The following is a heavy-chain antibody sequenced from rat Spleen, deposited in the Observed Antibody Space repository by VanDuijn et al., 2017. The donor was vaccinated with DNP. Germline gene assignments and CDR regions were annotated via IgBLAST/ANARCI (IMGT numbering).Heavy chain of an antibody. CDR1: GFTFSKDY. D-gene: IGHD1-2*01. J-gene: IGHJ3*01. CDR2: ISYDGGAT. CDR3: SRIDITIAAISAAFTY. Sequence: EVQLVESGGGLVQPGRSLKLSCAASGFTFSKDYMAWVRQAPTKGLEWVASISYDGGATYYRDSVKGRFTISRDNAQNTLYLQMDSLRSEDTATYYCSRIDITIAAISAAFTYWGQGTLVTVSS. V-gene: IGHV5-20*01.